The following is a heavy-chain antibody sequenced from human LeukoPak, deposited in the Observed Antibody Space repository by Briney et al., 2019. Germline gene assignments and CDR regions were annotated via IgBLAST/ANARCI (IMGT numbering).Heavy chain of an antibody. J-gene: IGHJ6*03. D-gene: IGHD1-7*01. CDR2: IYYSGST. V-gene: IGHV4-31*03. CDR3: ARAPGLELRWIYMDV. CDR1: GGSMSSGGYY. Sequence: SQTLSLTCTVSGGSMSSGGYYWSSIRQHPGKGLEWIGYIYYSGSTYYNPSLKSRVTISVDTSKNQFSLKLSPVTAADTAVYYCARAPGLELRWIYMDVWGKGTTVTVSS.